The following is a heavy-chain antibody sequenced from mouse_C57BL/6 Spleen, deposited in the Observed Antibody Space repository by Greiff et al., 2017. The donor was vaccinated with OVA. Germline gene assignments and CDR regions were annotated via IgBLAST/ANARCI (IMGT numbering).Heavy chain of an antibody. J-gene: IGHJ1*03. V-gene: IGHV1-53*01. CDR2: INPSNGGT. Sequence: QVQLQQPGTELVKPGASVKLSCKASGYTFTSYWMHWVKQRPGQGLEWIGNINPSNGGTNYNEKFKSKATLTVDTSSSTAYMQLSSLTSEDSSVYYGAWWATVRYLDVWGTGTTVTVSS. D-gene: IGHD1-1*01. CDR3: AWWATVRYLDV. CDR1: GYTFTSYW.